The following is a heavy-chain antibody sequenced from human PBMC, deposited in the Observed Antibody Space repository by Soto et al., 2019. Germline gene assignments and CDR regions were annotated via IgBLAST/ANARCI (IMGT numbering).Heavy chain of an antibody. CDR1: GFTFTRFS. J-gene: IGHJ4*02. CDR2: ISSTTNYI. CDR3: ARESEDLTSNFDY. V-gene: IGHV3-21*06. Sequence: PGGSLTLSCAASGFTFTRFSMNWVRQAPGKGLEWVSSISSTTNYIYYGDSMKGRFTISRDNAKNSLYLEMNSLRAEDTAVYYCARESEDLTSNFDYWAQGTPVTVSS.